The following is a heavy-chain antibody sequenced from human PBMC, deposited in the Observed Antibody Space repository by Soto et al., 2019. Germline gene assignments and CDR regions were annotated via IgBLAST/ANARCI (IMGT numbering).Heavy chain of an antibody. CDR2: ISWNSGSI. J-gene: IGHJ4*02. V-gene: IGHV3-9*01. Sequence: EVQLVESGRGLVQPGRSLRLSCAASGFSFDDSAMHWVRQAPGKGLEWVSGISWNSGSIGYADSVKGRFTISRDNAKNSLYLQMNSLRAEDTALYYCAKDKIAASAEHYFDYWGQGTLVTVSS. CDR1: GFSFDDSA. CDR3: AKDKIAASAEHYFDY. D-gene: IGHD6-6*01.